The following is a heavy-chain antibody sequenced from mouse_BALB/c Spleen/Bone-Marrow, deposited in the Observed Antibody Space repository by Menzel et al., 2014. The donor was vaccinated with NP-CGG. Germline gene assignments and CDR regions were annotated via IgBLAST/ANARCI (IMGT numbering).Heavy chain of an antibody. CDR1: GYAFSGYC. V-gene: IGHV1-80*01. CDR2: IYPGDGDT. J-gene: IGHJ2*01. Sequence: QVQLQQSGAELVRPGSSVKISCKASGYAFSGYCMNWVKQRPGQGLEWIGQIYPGDGDTDYNGKFKGKATLTADKSSSTAYMQLSSLTSEDSAVYFCARGGISVDYWGQGTTLTVSS. CDR3: ARGGISVDY.